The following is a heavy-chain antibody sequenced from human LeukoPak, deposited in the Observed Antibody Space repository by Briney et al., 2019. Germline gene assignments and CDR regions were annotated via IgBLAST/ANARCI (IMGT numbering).Heavy chain of an antibody. D-gene: IGHD6-25*01. Sequence: PSETLSLTCAVYGGSFSGYYWSWIRQPPGKGLEWIGEINHSGSTNYNPSLKSRVTISVDTSKNQFSLKLSSVTAADTAVYYCARADRGYLVDYWGQGTLVTVSS. CDR2: INHSGST. V-gene: IGHV4-34*01. J-gene: IGHJ4*02. CDR1: GGSFSGYY. CDR3: ARADRGYLVDY.